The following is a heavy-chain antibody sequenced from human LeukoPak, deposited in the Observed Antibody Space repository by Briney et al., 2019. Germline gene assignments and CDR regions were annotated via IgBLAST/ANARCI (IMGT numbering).Heavy chain of an antibody. CDR1: GFTFSNYW. Sequence: PGGSLRPSCAASGFTFSNYWMSWVRQAPGKGLEWVANINQDESEKYYVDFVKGRFTISRDNAKNSLYLEMNSLRAEDTAMYYCMRGHYGDYAWGQGSLVTVSS. J-gene: IGHJ5*02. CDR2: INQDESEK. D-gene: IGHD4-17*01. CDR3: MRGHYGDYA. V-gene: IGHV3-7*01.